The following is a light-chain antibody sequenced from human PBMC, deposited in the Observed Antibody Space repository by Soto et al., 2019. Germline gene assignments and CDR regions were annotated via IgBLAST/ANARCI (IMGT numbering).Light chain of an antibody. Sequence: EIVLTQSPATLSLSPGERATLSCRASQSVSSNYLAWYQQKPGQAPRLPIYGASSRATGIPDRFSGSGSGTEFTLTISSLQSEDFAVYYCQQYGSSPPITFGQGTRLEIK. CDR1: QSVSSNY. V-gene: IGKV3-20*01. CDR2: GAS. CDR3: QQYGSSPPIT. J-gene: IGKJ5*01.